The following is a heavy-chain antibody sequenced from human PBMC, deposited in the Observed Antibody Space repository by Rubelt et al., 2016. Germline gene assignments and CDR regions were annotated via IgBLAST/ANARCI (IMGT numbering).Heavy chain of an antibody. CDR3: ARITARRGIYDSSGYVYDY. Sequence: SGFSLNTSGMCVSWIRQPPGKALEWLARIDWDDEKYYRTSLKTRLTISKDTSKNQVVLTMTNMDPVDTATYYCARITARRGIYDSSGYVYDYWGQGTLVTVSS. CDR1: GFSLNTSGMC. V-gene: IGHV2-70*11. J-gene: IGHJ4*02. CDR2: IDWDDEK. D-gene: IGHD3-22*01.